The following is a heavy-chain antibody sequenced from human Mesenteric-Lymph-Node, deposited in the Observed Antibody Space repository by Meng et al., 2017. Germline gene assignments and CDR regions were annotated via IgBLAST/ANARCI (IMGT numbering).Heavy chain of an antibody. D-gene: IGHD7-27*01. V-gene: IGHV3-7*02. J-gene: IGHJ4*02. CDR3: LSWASRNY. CDR1: GFTFSGSA. CDR2: INEDGRMK. Sequence: GGSLRLSCAASGFTFSGSAMHWVRQASGKGLELVANINEDGRMKRTVDSVKGRFTISRDNAKNSVYLQMNNLTVEDTAVYYCLSWASRNYWGQGTLVTVSS.